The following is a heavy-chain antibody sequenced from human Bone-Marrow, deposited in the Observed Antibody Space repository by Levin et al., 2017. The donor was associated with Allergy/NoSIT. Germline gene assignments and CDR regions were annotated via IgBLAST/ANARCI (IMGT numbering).Heavy chain of an antibody. CDR3: AKDGHFGRQNSFYNMDV. Sequence: GGSLRLSCAASGITFGSYGMHWVRQAPGKGLEWVAVTSYDGGNKYYADSVKGRFTISRDNSKNTLYLQMNSLRAEDTAVYYCAKDGHFGRQNSFYNMDVWGQGTTVTVSS. CDR1: GITFGSYG. J-gene: IGHJ6*02. V-gene: IGHV3-30*18. CDR2: TSYDGGNK. D-gene: IGHD3-3*02.